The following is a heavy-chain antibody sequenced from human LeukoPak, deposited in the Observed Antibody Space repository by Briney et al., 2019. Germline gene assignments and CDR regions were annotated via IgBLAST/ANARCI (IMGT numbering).Heavy chain of an antibody. CDR3: VAAGGY. V-gene: IGHV3-7*05. CDR1: GFTLSTYW. J-gene: IGHJ4*02. CDR2: IKEDGSEK. D-gene: IGHD6-13*01. Sequence: GGSLRLSCAASGFTLSTYWMNWVRQAPGKGLEWVANIKEDGSEKNYVDSVKGRFTISRDNAKNSLCLQMNSLRAEDTAVYYCVAAGGYWGQGALVTVSS.